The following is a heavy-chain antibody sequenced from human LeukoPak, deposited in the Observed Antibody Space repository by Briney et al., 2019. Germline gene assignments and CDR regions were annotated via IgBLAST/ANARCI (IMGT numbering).Heavy chain of an antibody. CDR3: ARDGVAGPYYYYYGMDV. CDR1: GFTFSSYW. Sequence: GGSLRLSCAASGFTFSSYWMHWVRRAPGKGLVWVSRINSDGSSTSYADSVKGRFTISRDNAKNTLYLQMNSLRAEDTAVYYCARDGVAGPYYYYYGMDVWGQGTTVTVSS. V-gene: IGHV3-74*01. CDR2: INSDGSST. D-gene: IGHD6-19*01. J-gene: IGHJ6*02.